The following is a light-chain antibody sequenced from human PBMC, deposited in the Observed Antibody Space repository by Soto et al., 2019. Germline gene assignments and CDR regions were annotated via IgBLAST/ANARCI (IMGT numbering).Light chain of an antibody. CDR3: QLYGNSWT. Sequence: ETVLTQSPGTLSLSPGERATLSCRASQSFTSRYIAWYQQRPGQAPRLLMYTTSSRATGIPDRFSGSGSGTDFTLTISRLEPEDFAVYYCQLYGNSWTFGQGTKVEIK. V-gene: IGKV3-20*01. J-gene: IGKJ1*01. CDR1: QSFTSRY. CDR2: TTS.